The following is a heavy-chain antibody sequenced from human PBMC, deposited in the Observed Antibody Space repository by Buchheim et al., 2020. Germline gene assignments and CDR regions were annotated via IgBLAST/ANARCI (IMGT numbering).Heavy chain of an antibody. CDR3: ARDGSRITVAGTKNFFDC. CDR1: GYILNTYA. D-gene: IGHD6-19*01. V-gene: IGHV1-3*04. Sequence: QVHLVQSGTEVKKPGASVKVSCKASGYILNTYAIHWLRQAPGQSLEWMGWVNTDNGNTKYSRKFQDRITITRYTSASTAYLELSSLTSEDTAVYFCARDGSRITVAGTKNFFDCWGQGTL. CDR2: VNTDNGNT. J-gene: IGHJ4*02.